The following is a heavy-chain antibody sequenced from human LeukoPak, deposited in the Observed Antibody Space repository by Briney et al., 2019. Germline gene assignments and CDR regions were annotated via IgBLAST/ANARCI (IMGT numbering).Heavy chain of an antibody. CDR1: GFTFSSYA. V-gene: IGHV3-30-3*01. Sequence: GRSLRLSCAASGFTFSSYAMHWVRQAPGKGLEWVAVISYDGSNKYYADSVKGRFTISRDNSKNTLYLQMNSLRAEDTAVYYCARDWSGSYPPVSYYFDYWGQGTLVTVSS. J-gene: IGHJ4*02. D-gene: IGHD1-26*01. CDR3: ARDWSGSYPPVSYYFDY. CDR2: ISYDGSNK.